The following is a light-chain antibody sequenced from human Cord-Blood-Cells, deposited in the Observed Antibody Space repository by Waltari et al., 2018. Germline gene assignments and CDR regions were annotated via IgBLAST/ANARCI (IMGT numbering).Light chain of an antibody. J-gene: IGKJ4*01. CDR2: DAS. CDR3: QQRSNWLT. V-gene: IGKV3D-11*01. Sequence: SLSPGERATLSCRASQGVSSYLAWYQQKPGQAPRLLIYDASNRATGIPARFSGSGPGTDFTLTISSLEPEDFAVYYCQQRSNWLTFGGGTKVEIK. CDR1: QGVSSY.